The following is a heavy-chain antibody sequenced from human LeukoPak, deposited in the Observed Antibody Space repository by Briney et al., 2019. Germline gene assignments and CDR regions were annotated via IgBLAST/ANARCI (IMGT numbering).Heavy chain of an antibody. CDR2: IRSKTDGGTT. V-gene: IGHV3-15*01. Sequence: GGSLRLSCAASGFTFSNAWMSWVRQAPGKGLEWVGRIRSKTDGGTTDYAAPVKGRFTISRDDSKNTLYLQMNSLKTEDTAVYYCTTYYYDSSGYYFDYWGQGTLVTVSS. CDR1: GFTFSNAW. J-gene: IGHJ4*02. D-gene: IGHD3-22*01. CDR3: TTYYYDSSGYYFDY.